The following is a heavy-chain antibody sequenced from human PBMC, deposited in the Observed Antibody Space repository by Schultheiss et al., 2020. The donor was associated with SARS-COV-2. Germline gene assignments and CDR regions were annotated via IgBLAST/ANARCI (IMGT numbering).Heavy chain of an antibody. D-gene: IGHD5-18*01. CDR1: GFTFSSYA. CDR3: ARDNSRARPDTAMAPLSDYYYYMDV. Sequence: GGSLRLSCAASGFTFSSYAMHWVRQAPGKGLEWVAVIWYDGSNKYYADSVKGRFTISRDNSKNTLYLQMNSLRAEDTAVYYCARDNSRARPDTAMAPLSDYYYYMDVWGKGTTVTVSS. J-gene: IGHJ6*03. V-gene: IGHV3-30*07. CDR2: IWYDGSNK.